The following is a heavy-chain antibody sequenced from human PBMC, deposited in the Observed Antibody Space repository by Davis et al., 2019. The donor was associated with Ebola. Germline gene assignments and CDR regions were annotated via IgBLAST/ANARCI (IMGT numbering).Heavy chain of an antibody. CDR1: GHTFSSYT. J-gene: IGHJ6*04. CDR3: ARLVGEFYFYGMDV. D-gene: IGHD3-10*01. Sequence: SVKVSCKASGHTFSSYTITWVRQAPGQGLEWMGRIIPVLGITNYAQKFQGRVTITADKSTSTAYMELSSLRSEDTAVYYCARLVGEFYFYGMDVWGKGTTVTVSS. CDR2: IIPVLGIT. V-gene: IGHV1-69*02.